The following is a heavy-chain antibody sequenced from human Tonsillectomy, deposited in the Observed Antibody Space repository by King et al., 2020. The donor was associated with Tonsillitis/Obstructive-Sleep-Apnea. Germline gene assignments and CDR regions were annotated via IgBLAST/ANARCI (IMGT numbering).Heavy chain of an antibody. V-gene: IGHV3-33*01. Sequence: VQLVESGGGVVQPGRSLRLSCAASGFTFSSYGMHWVRQAPGKGLEWVAVIWYDGSNKYYADSVKGRFTISRDNSKNTLYLQMNSLRAEDTAVYYCARETGPCEPPGYFDLWGRGTLVTVSS. CDR2: IWYDGSNK. J-gene: IGHJ2*01. CDR3: ARETGPCEPPGYFDL. CDR1: GFTFSSYG.